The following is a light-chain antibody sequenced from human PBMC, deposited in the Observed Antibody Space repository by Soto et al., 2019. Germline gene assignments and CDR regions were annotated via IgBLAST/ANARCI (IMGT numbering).Light chain of an antibody. V-gene: IGLV1-47*01. CDR1: SSNIGRNY. Sequence: QSVLTQTPSVSGTPGQRVNISCSGSSSNIGRNYVYWYHQFPGTAPKLLIYRDNERPSGVPDRFSGSKSVTSASLAISGLRSGDEADYHCATWDARLGGPVFGGGTKLTVL. J-gene: IGLJ2*01. CDR3: ATWDARLGGPV. CDR2: RDN.